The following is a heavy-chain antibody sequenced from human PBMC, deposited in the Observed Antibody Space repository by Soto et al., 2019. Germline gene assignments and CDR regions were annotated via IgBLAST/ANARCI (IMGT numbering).Heavy chain of an antibody. CDR3: AKEQYYDFWSGVNWFDP. CDR1: GFTFSSYA. D-gene: IGHD3-3*01. Sequence: EVQLLESGGGLVQPGGSLRLSCAASGFTFSSYAMSWVRQAPGKGLEWVSAISGSGGSTYYADSVKGRFTISGDNSKNTLYLQMNSLRAEDTAVYYCAKEQYYDFWSGVNWFDPWGQGTLVTVSS. CDR2: ISGSGGST. J-gene: IGHJ5*02. V-gene: IGHV3-23*01.